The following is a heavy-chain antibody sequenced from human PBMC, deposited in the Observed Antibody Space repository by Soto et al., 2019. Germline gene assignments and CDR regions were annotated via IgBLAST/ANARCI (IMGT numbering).Heavy chain of an antibody. CDR3: AKEQDDYYDSSGYYLDY. V-gene: IGHV3-30*18. D-gene: IGHD3-22*01. J-gene: IGHJ4*02. Sequence: PGGSLRLSCAASGFTFSSYGMHWVRQAPGKGLEWVAVISYDGSNKYYADSVKGRFTISRDNSKNTLYLQMNSLRAEDTAVYYCAKEQDDYYDSSGYYLDYWGQGTLVTVSS. CDR2: ISYDGSNK. CDR1: GFTFSSYG.